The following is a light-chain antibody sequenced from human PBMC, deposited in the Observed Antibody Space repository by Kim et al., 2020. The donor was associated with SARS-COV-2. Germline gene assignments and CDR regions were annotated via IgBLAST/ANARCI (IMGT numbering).Light chain of an antibody. V-gene: IGLV2-8*01. Sequence: GQSVTISCTGTSSDVGRFKFVSWYQQHPGKAPKLIIYDVSKRPSGVPDRFSGSKSGNMASLTVSGLQAEDEADYYCSSYVGSNNYVFGTGTKVTVL. CDR2: DVS. J-gene: IGLJ1*01. CDR1: SSDVGRFKF. CDR3: SSYVGSNNYV.